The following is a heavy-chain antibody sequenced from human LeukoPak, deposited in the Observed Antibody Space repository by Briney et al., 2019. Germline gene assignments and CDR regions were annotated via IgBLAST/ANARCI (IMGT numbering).Heavy chain of an antibody. Sequence: SVKVSCKASGGTFSSYAISWVRQAPGQGLEWMGGIIPIFGTANYAQKFQGRVTITADESTSTAYMELSSLRSEDTAVYYCARDGYYGSGSYYSWGQGTLVTVSS. CDR3: ARDGYYGSGSYYS. D-gene: IGHD3-10*01. CDR2: IIPIFGTA. J-gene: IGHJ4*02. CDR1: GGTFSSYA. V-gene: IGHV1-69*13.